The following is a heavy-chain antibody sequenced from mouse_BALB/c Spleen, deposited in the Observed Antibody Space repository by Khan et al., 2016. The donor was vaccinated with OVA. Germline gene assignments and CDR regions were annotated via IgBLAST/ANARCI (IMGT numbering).Heavy chain of an antibody. CDR3: ARGNYYGYYFDY. D-gene: IGHD1-1*01. CDR1: GYSITSGYA. CDR2: ISYSGVT. V-gene: IGHV3-2*02. J-gene: IGHJ2*01. Sequence: EVQLQESGPGLVKPSQSLSLTCTVTGYSITSGYAWNWIRQFPGNKLEWMGYISYSGVTSYTPSLKSRISITRDTSKNQCLLQLNSVTTEDTATYYCARGNYYGYYFDYWGQGTTLTVSS.